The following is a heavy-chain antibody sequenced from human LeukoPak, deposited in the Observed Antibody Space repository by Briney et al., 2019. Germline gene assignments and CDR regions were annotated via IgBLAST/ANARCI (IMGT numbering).Heavy chain of an antibody. D-gene: IGHD1-20*01. CDR2: ISSSSSYT. CDR1: GXTFSDYY. CDR3: ARGITGTTPTGYWYFDL. V-gene: IGHV3-11*05. J-gene: IGHJ2*01. Sequence: GGSLRLSCAASGXTFSDYYMTWIRQAPGKGLEWVSYISSSSSYTNYADSVKGRFTISRDNAKNSLFLQMNSLIAEDSAVYYCARGITGTTPTGYWYFDLWGRGTLVTVSS.